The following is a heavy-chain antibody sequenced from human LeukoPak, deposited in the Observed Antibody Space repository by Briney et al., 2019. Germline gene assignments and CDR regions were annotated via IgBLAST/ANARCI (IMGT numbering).Heavy chain of an antibody. Sequence: GESLKISCKGSGYTFTTYWIGWVRQMPGKGLEWMGIIYPGDSDPRYSPSFQGQVTISADTSISTAYLQWSSLKASDTAMYYCARLASQWELPTLFDYWGQGTLVTVSS. CDR3: ARLASQWELPTLFDY. J-gene: IGHJ4*02. CDR2: IYPGDSDP. V-gene: IGHV5-51*01. CDR1: GYTFTTYW. D-gene: IGHD1-26*01.